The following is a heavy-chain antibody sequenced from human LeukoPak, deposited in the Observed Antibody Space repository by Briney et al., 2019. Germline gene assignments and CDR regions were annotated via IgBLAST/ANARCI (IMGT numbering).Heavy chain of an antibody. CDR1: GYTFTSYA. D-gene: IGHD6-13*01. V-gene: IGHV7-4-1*02. CDR2: INTNTGNP. J-gene: IGHJ6*02. CDR3: AREVAAAAYYGMDV. Sequence: ASVKVSCKASGYTFTSYAMNWVRQAPGQGLEWMGWINTNTGNPTYAQGFTGRFVFSLDTSVSTVYLQISSLKAEDTAVYYCAREVAAAAYYGMDVWGQGTTVTVSS.